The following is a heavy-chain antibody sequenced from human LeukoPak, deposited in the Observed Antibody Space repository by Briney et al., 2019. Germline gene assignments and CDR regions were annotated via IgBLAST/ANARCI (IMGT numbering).Heavy chain of an antibody. CDR3: ARDSGVGFSYYCYGMDV. V-gene: IGHV4-59*01. Sequence: SETLSLTCTVSGGSISSYYWSWIRQSPGKGLEWIGYIYYGGSTDYNPSLKSRVTISVDTSKNQFSLKLSSVTAADTAVYYCARDSGVGFSYYCYGMDVWGQGTTVTVSS. J-gene: IGHJ6*02. CDR2: IYYGGST. CDR1: GGSISSYY. D-gene: IGHD2-15*01.